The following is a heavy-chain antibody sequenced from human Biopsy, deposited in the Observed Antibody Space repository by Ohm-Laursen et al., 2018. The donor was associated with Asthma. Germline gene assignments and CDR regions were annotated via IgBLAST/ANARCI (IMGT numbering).Heavy chain of an antibody. CDR2: INAGNGNT. CDR1: GYTFISYA. Sequence: ASVKVSCKASGYTFISYAIHWVRQAPGQRLEWMGWINAGNGNTKYSQKFQGRVTITRDTSASTAYMELSSLRSEDTALYYCARTYYDFLTEQVNDAFAIWGQGTMVTVSS. J-gene: IGHJ3*02. D-gene: IGHD3-9*01. V-gene: IGHV1-3*01. CDR3: ARTYYDFLTEQVNDAFAI.